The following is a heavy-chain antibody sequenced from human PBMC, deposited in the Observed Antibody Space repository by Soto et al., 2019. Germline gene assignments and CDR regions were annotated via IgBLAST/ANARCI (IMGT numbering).Heavy chain of an antibody. CDR3: ARGKSIFYGMDV. CDR1: GFTFSDYY. V-gene: IGHV3-11*01. Sequence: QVQLVESGGGLVKPGGSLRLSCAASGFTFSDYYISWIRQAPGKGLEWVSYISSSGTIIYHADSVKGRFTISRDNAKYSLFLQMNSLRAEDTAVYYCARGKSIFYGMDVWGQGTTVTVSS. D-gene: IGHD2-15*01. CDR2: ISSSGTII. J-gene: IGHJ6*02.